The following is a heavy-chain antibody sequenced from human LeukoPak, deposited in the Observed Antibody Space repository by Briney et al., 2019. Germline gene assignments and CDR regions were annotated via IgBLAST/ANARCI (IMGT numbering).Heavy chain of an antibody. V-gene: IGHV4-34*01. CDR2: INHSGIT. CDR3: ARGEPGGRDY. D-gene: IGHD3-10*01. Sequence: SETLSLTCAVYGGSFSTYYWNWIRQPPGKGLEWIGEINHSGITNYNPSIKSRVIISVDTSTKQSSLRLTSVTAADTAVYYCARGEPGGRDYWGQGTLVTVSS. CDR1: GGSFSTYY. J-gene: IGHJ4*02.